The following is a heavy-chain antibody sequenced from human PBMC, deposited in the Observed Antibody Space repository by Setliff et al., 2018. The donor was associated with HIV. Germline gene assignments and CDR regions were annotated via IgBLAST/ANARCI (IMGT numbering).Heavy chain of an antibody. D-gene: IGHD2-2*02. J-gene: IGHJ4*02. CDR3: ARDGMLGYCSSTSCYRGLDY. CDR2: IWSDGSNK. V-gene: IGHV3-33*08. CDR1: GFTFSNYG. Sequence: GGSLRLSCAASGFTFSNYGMHWVRQAPGKGLEWVAVIWSDGSNKYYADSVKGRFTISRDNSKNTVYLQMNSLRAEDTAVYYCARDGMLGYCSSTSCYRGLDYWGQGTLVTVSS.